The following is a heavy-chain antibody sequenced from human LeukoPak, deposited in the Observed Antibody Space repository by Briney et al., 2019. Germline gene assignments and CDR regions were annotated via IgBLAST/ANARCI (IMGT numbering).Heavy chain of an antibody. V-gene: IGHV4-61*02. CDR2: IYTNGST. Sequence: SETLSLTCTVSGGSISSGSDYWSWIRQPAGKGLEWIGRIYTNGSTNYNPSLKSRVTISIDTSKNQFSLKLSSVTAADTAVYYCARVLAAAGNNWFDPWGQGTLVTVSS. CDR3: ARVLAAAGNNWFDP. CDR1: GGSISSGSDY. D-gene: IGHD6-13*01. J-gene: IGHJ5*02.